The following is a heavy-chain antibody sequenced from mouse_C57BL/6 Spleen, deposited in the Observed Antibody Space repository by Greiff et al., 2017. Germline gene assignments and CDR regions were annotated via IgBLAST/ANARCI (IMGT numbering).Heavy chain of an antibody. CDR1: GFTFSDYG. V-gene: IGHV5-17*01. CDR3: ARPSSSYPYYYAMDY. CDR2: ISSGSSTI. J-gene: IGHJ4*01. D-gene: IGHD1-1*01. Sequence: EVQRVESGGGLVKPGGSLKLSCAASGFTFSDYGMHWVRQAPEKGLEWVAYISSGSSTIYYADTVKGRFTISRDNAKNTLFLQMTSRRSEDTAMYYCARPSSSYPYYYAMDYWGQGTSVTVSS.